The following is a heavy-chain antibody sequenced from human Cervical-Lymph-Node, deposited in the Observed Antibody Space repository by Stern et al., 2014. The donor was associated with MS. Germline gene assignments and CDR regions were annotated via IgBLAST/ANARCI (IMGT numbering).Heavy chain of an antibody. D-gene: IGHD1-26*01. V-gene: IGHV3-72*01. Sequence: EDQLVESGGGLVQPGESLRLSCVASGFTFSDHYMDWVRQAPGKGLEWVGRSRTKAKSYTTDYAASVKGRFTISRDHSKNSLYLQMNNLKTEDTAVYYCAVVPGGNYYEDCWGQGTLVTVSS. CDR2: SRTKAKSYTT. J-gene: IGHJ4*02. CDR1: GFTFSDHY. CDR3: AVVPGGNYYEDC.